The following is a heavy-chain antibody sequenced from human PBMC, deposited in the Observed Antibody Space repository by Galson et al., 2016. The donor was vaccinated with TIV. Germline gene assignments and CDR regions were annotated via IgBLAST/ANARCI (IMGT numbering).Heavy chain of an antibody. J-gene: IGHJ6*02. Sequence: SLRLSCAASEFTFSNYAMSWVRQAPGKGLEWVSSITGSGDTTYYADSVKGRFTISRDNSKNTLFLQMNSLRGEDTAVYYCAKDRLLFLEWSFPNDMDVWGQGTTVTVSS. CDR1: EFTFSNYA. CDR2: ITGSGDTT. V-gene: IGHV3-23*01. D-gene: IGHD3-3*01. CDR3: AKDRLLFLEWSFPNDMDV.